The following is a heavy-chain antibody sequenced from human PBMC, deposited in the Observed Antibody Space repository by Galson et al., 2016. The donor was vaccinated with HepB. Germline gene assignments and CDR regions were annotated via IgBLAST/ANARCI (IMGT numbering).Heavy chain of an antibody. CDR1: GFSFSTVGG. CDR3: VYRPSDAFVI. CDR2: IYWHDDK. Sequence: PALVKPTQTLTLTCTFSGFSFSTVGGVGWVRQPPGKALEWLALIYWHDDKSYSPSLKSRLAITKDTSINQVVLTMTNMEPVDTATYYCVYRPSDAFVIWGQGTVVTVSS. J-gene: IGHJ3*02. V-gene: IGHV2-5*01.